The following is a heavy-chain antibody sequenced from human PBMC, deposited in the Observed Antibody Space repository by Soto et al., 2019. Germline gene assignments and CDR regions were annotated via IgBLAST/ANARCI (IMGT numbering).Heavy chain of an antibody. V-gene: IGHV1-69*12. CDR3: ASPTMDYYYYYGMDV. J-gene: IGHJ6*02. D-gene: IGHD3-10*01. Sequence: QVQLVQSGAEVKKPGSSVKVSCKASGGTFSSYAISWVRQAPGQGLEWMGGIIPIFGTANYAQKFQGRVTISAEQSTSAAYMALSSLRSDDTAVYYCASPTMDYYYYYGMDVWGQGNTVTVSS. CDR2: IIPIFGTA. CDR1: GGTFSSYA.